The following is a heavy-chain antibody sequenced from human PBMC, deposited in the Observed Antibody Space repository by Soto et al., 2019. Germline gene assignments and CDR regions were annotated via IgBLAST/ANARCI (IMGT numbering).Heavy chain of an antibody. CDR3: ARVQWLRFDAFNI. CDR1: GFTFSSSR. Sequence: EVQLVESGGELVQPGGTLRLSCAASGFTFSSSRMSWVRQAPGKGLEWVASIHQDGSELDYVDSVKGRFTISRDNAKSSLSLQMNSLRVEDTAVYYCARVQWLRFDAFNIWGQGTMVTVSS. D-gene: IGHD5-12*01. J-gene: IGHJ3*02. V-gene: IGHV3-7*03. CDR2: IHQDGSEL.